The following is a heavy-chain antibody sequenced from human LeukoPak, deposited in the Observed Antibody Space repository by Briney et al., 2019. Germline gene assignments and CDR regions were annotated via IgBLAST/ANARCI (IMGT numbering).Heavy chain of an antibody. V-gene: IGHV3-7*01. Sequence: GGSLRLSCAASGFTFSSYWMNWARQAPGKGLEWVASINHNGNVNYYVDSVKGRFTISRDNSKNTLYLQMNSLRAEDTAVYYCARGEKWYYFDYWGQGTLVTVSS. CDR1: GFTFSSYW. J-gene: IGHJ4*02. D-gene: IGHD2-15*01. CDR2: INHNGNVN. CDR3: ARGEKWYYFDY.